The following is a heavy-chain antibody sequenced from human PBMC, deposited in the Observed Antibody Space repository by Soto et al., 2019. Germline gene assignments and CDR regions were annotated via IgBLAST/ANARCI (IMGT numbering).Heavy chain of an antibody. Sequence: ASVKVSCKASGYSFTDYHIHWVRQAPGQGLEWLGRINPKSGDTSTAQKFQGWVTMTRDRSISTVYMELRSLRSEDTAMYYCARDGTLYDSSGYYYLYWGQGTLVTVSS. CDR3: ARDGTLYDSSGYYYLY. V-gene: IGHV1-2*04. J-gene: IGHJ4*02. D-gene: IGHD3-22*01. CDR1: GYSFTDYH. CDR2: INPKSGDT.